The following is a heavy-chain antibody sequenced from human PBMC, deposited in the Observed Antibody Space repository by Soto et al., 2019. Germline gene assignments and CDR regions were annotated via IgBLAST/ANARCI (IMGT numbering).Heavy chain of an antibody. J-gene: IGHJ5*02. CDR2: ITTSGGNA. D-gene: IGHD2-2*02. Sequence: GGSLRLSCAASGFSFKDYYMTWMRQTPEKGLEWISTITTSGGNAYYAASVKGRVTISRDNAHNSLYLQMSGLRAEDTAMYYCARDMYTKNVKYFDLWGQGTLVTVSS. V-gene: IGHV3-11*01. CDR3: ARDMYTKNVKYFDL. CDR1: GFSFKDYY.